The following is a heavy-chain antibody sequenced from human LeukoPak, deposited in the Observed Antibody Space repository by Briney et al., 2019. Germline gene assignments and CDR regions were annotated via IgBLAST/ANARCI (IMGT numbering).Heavy chain of an antibody. CDR2: TYYRGST. J-gene: IGHJ6*03. Sequence: SSETLSLTCTVSSGSISSGDYYWSWIREPPGKGLECICYTYYRGSTYYNPSLKSRVTISVDTSKNQFSLKLSSVTAADTAVYYCARVDGYCSSTSCYGVPHYYYYYMDVWGKGTMVTVSS. D-gene: IGHD2-2*01. CDR3: ARVDGYCSSTSCYGVPHYYYYYMDV. CDR1: SGSISSGDYY. V-gene: IGHV4-30-4*08.